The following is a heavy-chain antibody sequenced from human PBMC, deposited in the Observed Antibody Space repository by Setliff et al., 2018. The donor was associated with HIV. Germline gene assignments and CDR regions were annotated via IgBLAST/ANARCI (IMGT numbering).Heavy chain of an antibody. CDR3: ARVRCGSTDCH. Sequence: GESLKISCAASGFTFSGAEIHWVRQVSGKGLERVADTKPDGSETYYEDSVRGRFTISRDNAKNSLYLQMNSLRAEDTAVYYCARVRCGSTDCHWGPGTLVTVSS. CDR2: TKPDGSET. CDR1: GFTFSGAE. D-gene: IGHD2-2*01. J-gene: IGHJ4*02. V-gene: IGHV3-7*03.